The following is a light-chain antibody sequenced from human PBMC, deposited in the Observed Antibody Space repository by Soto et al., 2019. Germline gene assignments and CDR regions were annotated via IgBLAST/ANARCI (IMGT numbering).Light chain of an antibody. CDR3: AAWDVSLVV. J-gene: IGLJ2*01. CDR1: SSNIRTNT. Sequence: QSVLTQPPSASGTPGQRVTIACSGSSSNIRTNTVIWYQQLPGAAPKLLIYSDNQRPSGVPDRFSGSKSGTSASLAISGLQSEDEADYYCAAWDVSLVVFGGGTQLTVL. CDR2: SDN. V-gene: IGLV1-44*01.